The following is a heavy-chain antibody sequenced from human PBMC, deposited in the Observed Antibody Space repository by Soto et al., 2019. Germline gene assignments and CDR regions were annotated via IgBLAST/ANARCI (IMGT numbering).Heavy chain of an antibody. V-gene: IGHV3-23*01. J-gene: IGHJ3*01. Sequence: GESRKISCAGSGFIFTNYAMNWVRQAPGKGLEWVSVIGGRGNSAYYADSVQGRFTISRDNSKNTLSLQRSSLTADDTAIYYCVREGRGSFDFWGRGTMVTVSS. CDR2: IGGRGNSA. CDR1: GFIFTNYA. D-gene: IGHD5-12*01. CDR3: VREGRGSFDF.